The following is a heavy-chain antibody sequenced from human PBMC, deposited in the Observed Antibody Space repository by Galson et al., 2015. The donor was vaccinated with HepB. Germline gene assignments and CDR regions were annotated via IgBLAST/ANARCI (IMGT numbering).Heavy chain of an antibody. Sequence: SLRLSCAASGFTFSSYYMSWVRQAPGKGLEWVSTISGSGGGTHYADSAKGRFTISRDNSKNTLFLQMNSLRVEDTAVYYCGQYGQRLPDYWGQGTLVTVSS. CDR2: ISGSGGGT. CDR1: GFTFSSYY. CDR3: GQYGQRLPDY. J-gene: IGHJ4*02. D-gene: IGHD1-1*01. V-gene: IGHV3-23*01.